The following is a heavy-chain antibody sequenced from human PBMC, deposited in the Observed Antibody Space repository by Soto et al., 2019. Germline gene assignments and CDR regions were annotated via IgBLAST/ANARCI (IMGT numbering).Heavy chain of an antibody. CDR3: ARVVYIPDYYYYYMDV. D-gene: IGHD3-10*01. J-gene: IGHJ6*03. Sequence: SETLSLTCTVSGGSISSYYWSWIRQPPGKGLEWIGYIYYSGSTNYNPSLKSRVTISVDTSKNQFSLKLSSVTAADTAVYYCARVVYIPDYYYYYMDVWGKGTTVTVSS. CDR2: IYYSGST. V-gene: IGHV4-59*01. CDR1: GGSISSYY.